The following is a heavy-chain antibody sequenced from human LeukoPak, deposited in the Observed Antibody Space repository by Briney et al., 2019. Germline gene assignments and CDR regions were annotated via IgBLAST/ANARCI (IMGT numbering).Heavy chain of an antibody. Sequence: GGSLRLSCAASGFTFSSYAMHWVRQAPGKGLGWVAVISYDGSNKYYADSVKGRFTISRDNSKNTLYLQMNSLRAEDTAVYYCAREVGATLYYFDYWGQGTLVTVSS. J-gene: IGHJ4*02. CDR3: AREVGATLYYFDY. CDR1: GFTFSSYA. V-gene: IGHV3-30*04. CDR2: ISYDGSNK. D-gene: IGHD1-26*01.